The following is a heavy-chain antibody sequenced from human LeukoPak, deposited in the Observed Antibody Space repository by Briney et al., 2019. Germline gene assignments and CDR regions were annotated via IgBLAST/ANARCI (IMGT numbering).Heavy chain of an antibody. CDR3: ARDNIRGFGEFQYYFDY. V-gene: IGHV1-46*01. D-gene: IGHD3-10*01. CDR1: GYTFTSYY. CDR2: INPSGGST. J-gene: IGHJ4*02. Sequence: GASVKVSCKASGYTFTSYYMHWVRQAPGQGLEWMGIINPSGGSTSYAQKFQGRVTMTRDTSTSTVYMELSSLRSEDTAVYYCARDNIRGFGEFQYYFDYWGQGTLVTVSS.